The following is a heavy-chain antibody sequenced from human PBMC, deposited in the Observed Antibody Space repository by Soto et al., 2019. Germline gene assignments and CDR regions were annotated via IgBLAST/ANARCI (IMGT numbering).Heavy chain of an antibody. Sequence: ASVKVSCKASGGTFSSYAISWVRQAPGQGLEWIGWISAYNGNTNYAQKLQGRVTMTTDTSTSTANMELRSLRSDDTAVYYCARVGDYDILTGYYNEDYYYYMDVWGKGTTVTVSS. V-gene: IGHV1-18*01. J-gene: IGHJ6*03. CDR1: GGTFSSYA. CDR2: ISAYNGNT. D-gene: IGHD3-9*01. CDR3: ARVGDYDILTGYYNEDYYYYMDV.